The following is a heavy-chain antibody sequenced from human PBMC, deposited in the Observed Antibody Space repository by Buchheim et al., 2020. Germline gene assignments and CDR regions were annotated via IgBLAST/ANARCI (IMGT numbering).Heavy chain of an antibody. Sequence: QVQLVESGGGVVQPGRSLRLSCAASGFTFSSYGMHWVRQAPGKGLEWVAVIWYDGSNKYYADSVKGRFTISRDNSKHTLYLQMNSLRAEDTAVYYCARSDTYCSSTSCYIYYYYYGMDVWGQGTT. V-gene: IGHV3-33*01. J-gene: IGHJ6*02. CDR2: IWYDGSNK. CDR3: ARSDTYCSSTSCYIYYYYYGMDV. D-gene: IGHD2-2*02. CDR1: GFTFSSYG.